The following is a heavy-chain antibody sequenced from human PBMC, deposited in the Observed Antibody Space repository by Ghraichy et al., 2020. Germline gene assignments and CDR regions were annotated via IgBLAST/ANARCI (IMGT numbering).Heavy chain of an antibody. J-gene: IGHJ3*02. Sequence: GGSLRLSCAASGFTFSSYAMHWVRQAPGKGLEYVSAISSNGGSTYYANSVKGRFTISRDNSKNTLYLQMGSLRAEDMAVYYCARDSSSWLHAFDIWGQGTMVTVSS. D-gene: IGHD6-13*01. CDR2: ISSNGGST. V-gene: IGHV3-64*01. CDR3: ARDSSSWLHAFDI. CDR1: GFTFSSYA.